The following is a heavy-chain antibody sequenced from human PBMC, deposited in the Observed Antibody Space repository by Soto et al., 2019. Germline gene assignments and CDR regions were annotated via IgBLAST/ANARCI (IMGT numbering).Heavy chain of an antibody. D-gene: IGHD2-2*01. J-gene: IGHJ6*02. CDR3: ARDDGYCSSTSCYAYYYYGMDV. CDR2: IWYDGSNK. CDR1: GFTFSSYG. V-gene: IGHV3-33*01. Sequence: QVQLVESGGGVVQPGRSLRLSCAASGFTFSSYGMHWVRQAPGKGLERVAVIWYDGSNKYYADSVKGRFTISRDNSKNTLYLQMSSLRAEDTAVYYCARDDGYCSSTSCYAYYYYGMDVWGQGTTVTVSS.